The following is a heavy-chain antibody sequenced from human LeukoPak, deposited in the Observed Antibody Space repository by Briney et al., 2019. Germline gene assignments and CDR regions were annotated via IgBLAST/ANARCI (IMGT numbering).Heavy chain of an antibody. V-gene: IGHV4-59*12. CDR2: IYYSGGT. Sequence: SETLSLTCTVSGGSISSYYWSWIRQPPGKGLEWIGYIYYSGGTNYNPSLKSRVTISVDTSKNQFSLKLSSVTAADTAVYYCARISALLWPPGRGFDIWGQGTMVTVSS. CDR1: GGSISSYY. D-gene: IGHD3-10*01. CDR3: ARISALLWPPGRGFDI. J-gene: IGHJ3*02.